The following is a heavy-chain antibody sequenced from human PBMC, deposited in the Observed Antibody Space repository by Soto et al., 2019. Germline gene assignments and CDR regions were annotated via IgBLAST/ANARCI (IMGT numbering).Heavy chain of an antibody. CDR2: ISYDRSDK. J-gene: IGHJ4*02. Sequence: QVQLVESGGGVVQPGRSLRLSCAASGFTFSSYGMHWVRQAPGKGLEWVAVISYDRSDKYYADSVKGRFTISRDNSKKTLYLQMNSLRAEDTAVYYCAKDLVRVDSSGCMDYWGQGNLVTVSS. V-gene: IGHV3-30*18. CDR3: AKDLVRVDSSGCMDY. CDR1: GFTFSSYG. D-gene: IGHD6-19*01.